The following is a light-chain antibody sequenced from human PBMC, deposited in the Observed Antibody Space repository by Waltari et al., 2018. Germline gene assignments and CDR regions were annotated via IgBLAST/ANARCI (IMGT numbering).Light chain of an antibody. Sequence: EIVLTQSPGTLSLSPGERATLYCRASQSVTSSFLAWYQQKPGQAPRLLIYGASSRATGIPDRFSGSGAETDFTLTISRLEPEDFAVYFCQQYGSSPGYTFGQGTKLEIK. CDR1: QSVTSSF. CDR3: QQYGSSPGYT. V-gene: IGKV3-20*01. CDR2: GAS. J-gene: IGKJ2*01.